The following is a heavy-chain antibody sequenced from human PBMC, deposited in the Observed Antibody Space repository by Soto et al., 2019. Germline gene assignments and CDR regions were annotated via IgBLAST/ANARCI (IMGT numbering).Heavy chain of an antibody. Sequence: GGSLRLSCAASGFTFSSYAMSWVRQAPGKGLEWVSAISGSGGSTYYADSVKGLFTISRDNSKNTLYLQMNILRAEDTEVYYGAKDPPVAATDACDIWGQGTMVTVSS. J-gene: IGHJ3*02. CDR2: ISGSGGST. CDR3: AKDPPVAATDACDI. CDR1: GFTFSSYA. D-gene: IGHD2-15*01. V-gene: IGHV3-23*01.